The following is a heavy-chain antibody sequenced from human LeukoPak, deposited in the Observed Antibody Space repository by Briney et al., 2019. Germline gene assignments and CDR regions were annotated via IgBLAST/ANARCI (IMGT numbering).Heavy chain of an antibody. D-gene: IGHD6-13*01. J-gene: IGHJ4*02. CDR3: ARDFMYSIPCAGC. CDR1: GFTFSSYW. CDR2: IKTDGSST. V-gene: IGHV3-74*01. Sequence: GGSLRLSCAASGFTFSSYWMHWVRQVPGKGLMWVSRIKTDGSSTSYADSVKGRFTISRDNAKNTLYLQMNSLRVEDTAVYYCARDFMYSIPCAGCWGQGTLVTASS.